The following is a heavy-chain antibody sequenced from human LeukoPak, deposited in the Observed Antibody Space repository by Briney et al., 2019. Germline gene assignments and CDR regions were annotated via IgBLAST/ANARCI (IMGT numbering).Heavy chain of an antibody. Sequence: PGGSLRLSCAASGFTFSDYYMSWIRQAPGKRLERVSYISGGSRYTNYADSVKGRFTISRDNAKNSLYLQMNSLRAEDTAVYYCAREYGSGSCFDFWGQGTLVTVSS. D-gene: IGHD3-10*01. CDR3: AREYGSGSCFDF. V-gene: IGHV3-11*05. J-gene: IGHJ4*02. CDR1: GFTFSDYY. CDR2: ISGGSRYT.